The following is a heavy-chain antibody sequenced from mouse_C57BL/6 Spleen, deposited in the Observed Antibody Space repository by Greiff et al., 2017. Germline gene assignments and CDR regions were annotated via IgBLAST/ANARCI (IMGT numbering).Heavy chain of an antibody. CDR2: IRNKANNHAT. CDR3: TRLWLRRHYFDY. V-gene: IGHV6-6*01. D-gene: IGHD2-2*01. Sequence: EVQVVESGGGLVQPGGSMKLSCAASGFTFSDAWMDWVRQSPEKGLEWVAEIRNKANNHATYYAESVKGRFTISRDDSKSSVYLQMNSLRAEDTGIYYCTRLWLRRHYFDYWGQGTTLTVSS. CDR1: GFTFSDAW. J-gene: IGHJ2*01.